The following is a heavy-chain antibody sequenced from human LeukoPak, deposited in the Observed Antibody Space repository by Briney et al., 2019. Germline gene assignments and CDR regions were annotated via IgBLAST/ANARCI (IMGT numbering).Heavy chain of an antibody. J-gene: IGHJ5*02. Sequence: GGSLRLSCAASGFTFSSYAMHWVRQAPGKGLEWVAVISYDGSNKYYADSVKGRFTISRDNSKNTLYLQMNSLRAEDTAVYYCASHSYYDFWSGSNKGRSDWFDPWGQGTLVTVSS. D-gene: IGHD3-3*01. CDR3: ASHSYYDFWSGSNKGRSDWFDP. CDR2: ISYDGSNK. V-gene: IGHV3-30-3*01. CDR1: GFTFSSYA.